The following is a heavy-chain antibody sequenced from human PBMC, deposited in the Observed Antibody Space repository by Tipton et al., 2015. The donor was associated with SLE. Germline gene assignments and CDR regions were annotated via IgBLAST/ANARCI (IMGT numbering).Heavy chain of an antibody. D-gene: IGHD2-15*01. CDR1: GGSISSHY. V-gene: IGHV4-59*11. CDR2: IYYSGNT. J-gene: IGHJ3*02. Sequence: TLSLTCTVSGGSISSHYWSWIRQPPGKGLEWIGYIYYSGNTDYNPSLKSRVTISVDTSKNQFSLKLSSVTAADTAVYYCARTRDRGAFDIWGQGTMVTVSS. CDR3: ARTRDRGAFDI.